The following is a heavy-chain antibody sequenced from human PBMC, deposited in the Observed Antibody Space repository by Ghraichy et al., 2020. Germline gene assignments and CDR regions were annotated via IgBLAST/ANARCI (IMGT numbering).Heavy chain of an antibody. D-gene: IGHD1-14*01. CDR2: IYYSGST. V-gene: IGHV4-59*01. J-gene: IGHJ3*02. CDR3: ARELTFDAFDI. Sequence: TLSLTCTVSGGSISSYYWSWIRQPPGKGLEWIGYIYYSGSTNYNPSLKSRVTISVDTSKNQFSLKLSSVTAADTAVYYCARELTFDAFDIWGQGTMVTVSS. CDR1: GGSISSYY.